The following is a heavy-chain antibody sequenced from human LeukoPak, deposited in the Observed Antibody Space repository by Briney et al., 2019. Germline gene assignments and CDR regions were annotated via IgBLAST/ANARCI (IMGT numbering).Heavy chain of an antibody. D-gene: IGHD6-6*01. Sequence: SETLPLTCTVSGGSISNYYWCWIRQPPGKGLEWLGCFYQSEKTNYNPSLKSRVTISVDTSNNKFSLRLNSVTAADTAVYYCTRDGSSRSLATWGQGTLVTVSS. V-gene: IGHV4-59*01. CDR3: TRDGSSRSLAT. CDR2: FYQSEKT. J-gene: IGHJ5*02. CDR1: GGSISNYY.